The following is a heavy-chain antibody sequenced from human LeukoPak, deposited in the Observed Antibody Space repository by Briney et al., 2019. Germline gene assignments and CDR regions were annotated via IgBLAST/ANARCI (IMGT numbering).Heavy chain of an antibody. V-gene: IGHV3-30*18. J-gene: IGHJ4*02. D-gene: IGHD3-3*01. CDR1: GFTFSSYG. Sequence: PGGSLRLSCAASGFTFSSYGMHWVRQAPGKGLEWVAVISYDGSNKYYADSVKGRFTISRVNSKNTLYLQMNSLRAEDTAVYYCAKDHHFGASYFDYWGQGTLVTVSS. CDR3: AKDHHFGASYFDY. CDR2: ISYDGSNK.